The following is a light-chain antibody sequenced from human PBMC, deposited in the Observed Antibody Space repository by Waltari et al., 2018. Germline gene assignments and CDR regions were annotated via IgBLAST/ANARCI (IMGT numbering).Light chain of an antibody. CDR1: CSNICIDY. V-gene: IGLV1-47*01. CDR3: AAWDDSLSGWV. CDR2: RNN. J-gene: IGLJ3*02. Sequence: QSVLTQPPPASVTPGRRATISWSGSCSNICIDYAYWYQQLPGTAPKLLINRNNQRPSGVPDRFSGSKSGTSASLAISGLRSEDEADYSCAAWDDSLSGWVFGGGTKLTVL.